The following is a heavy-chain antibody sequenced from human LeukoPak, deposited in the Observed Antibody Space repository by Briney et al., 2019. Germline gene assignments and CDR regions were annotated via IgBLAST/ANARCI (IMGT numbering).Heavy chain of an antibody. Sequence: GGSLRLSCAASGFTFSSYAMHWVRQAPGKGLEWVASINPDTSEIHYVDAVRGRFTISRDNAKNSLYLQMSSLTADDTALYYRVRSHHPGGWFDPWGQGTLVTVSS. CDR3: VRSHHPGGWFDP. D-gene: IGHD3-10*01. J-gene: IGHJ5*02. V-gene: IGHV3-7*01. CDR2: INPDTSEI. CDR1: GFTFSSYA.